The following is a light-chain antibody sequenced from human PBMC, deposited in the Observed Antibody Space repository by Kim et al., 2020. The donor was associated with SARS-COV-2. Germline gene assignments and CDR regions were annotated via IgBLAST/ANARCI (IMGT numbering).Light chain of an antibody. CDR2: AAT. V-gene: IGKV1-8*01. CDR3: QQYYGSPPHT. J-gene: IGKJ3*01. Sequence: STGDRVTITCRASQHINTYVAWYQQKPGKAPNLLISAATKLQSGVPSRFSGSGSGTDFTLTISRLQSEDFATYYCQQYYGSPPHTFGPGTKVEIK. CDR1: QHINTY.